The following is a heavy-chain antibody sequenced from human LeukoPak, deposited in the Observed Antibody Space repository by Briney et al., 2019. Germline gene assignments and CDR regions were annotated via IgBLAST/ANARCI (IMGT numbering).Heavy chain of an antibody. J-gene: IGHJ2*01. V-gene: IGHV3-23*01. D-gene: IGHD4-17*01. CDR3: AKGPKTTMPTYGRWYFDP. CDR1: GFIFSNYA. Sequence: GGSLRLSCAASGFIFSNYAMNWVRQAPGKGLEWVSGISGSGASPYYAASVKGRFTVSRDNSRNTLYVQVNSLRAEDTAVYFCAKGPKTTMPTYGRWYFDPWGRGTLVTVSS. CDR2: ISGSGASP.